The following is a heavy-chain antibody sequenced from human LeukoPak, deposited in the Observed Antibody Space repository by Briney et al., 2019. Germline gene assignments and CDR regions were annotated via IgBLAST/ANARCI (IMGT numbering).Heavy chain of an antibody. Sequence: SETLSLTCTVSGGSISSGGYYWSWIRQHPGKGLEWIGYIYYSGSTYYNPSPKSRVTISVDTSKNQFSLKLSSVTAADTAVYYCAADAVAVTTSDAFDIWGQGTMVTVSS. J-gene: IGHJ3*02. CDR1: GGSISSGGYY. CDR3: AADAVAVTTSDAFDI. V-gene: IGHV4-31*03. D-gene: IGHD4-17*01. CDR2: IYYSGST.